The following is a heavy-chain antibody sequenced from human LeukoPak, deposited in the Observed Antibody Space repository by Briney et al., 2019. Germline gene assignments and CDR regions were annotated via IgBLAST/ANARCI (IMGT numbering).Heavy chain of an antibody. CDR1: GFTFSTSW. CDR3: TRRYCTGTNCYSFDY. J-gene: IGHJ4*02. CDR2: IKEDGSEK. V-gene: IGHV3-7*01. Sequence: PGGSLRLSCAASGFTFSTSWMIWVRQAPGKGLEWVANIKEDGSEKYYVDSVKGGFTISRDNAKNSLYLQMNSLRAEDTAVYYCTRRYCTGTNCYSFDYWGQGTLVTVSS. D-gene: IGHD2-15*01.